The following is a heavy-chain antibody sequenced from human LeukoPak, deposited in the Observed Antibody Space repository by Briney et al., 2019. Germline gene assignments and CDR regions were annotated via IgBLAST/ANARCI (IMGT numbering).Heavy chain of an antibody. CDR3: ATALVATNRGPGGSVDY. Sequence: GRSLRLSCAASGFTFDDYAMHWVRQAPGKGLEWVSGISWNSGSIGYADSVKGRFTISRDNAKNSLYLQMNSLRAEDTALYYCATALVATNRGPGGSVDYWGQGTLVTVSS. D-gene: IGHD5-12*01. J-gene: IGHJ4*02. V-gene: IGHV3-9*01. CDR1: GFTFDDYA. CDR2: ISWNSGSI.